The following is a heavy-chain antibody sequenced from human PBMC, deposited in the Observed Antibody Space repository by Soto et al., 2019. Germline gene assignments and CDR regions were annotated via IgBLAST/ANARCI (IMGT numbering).Heavy chain of an antibody. D-gene: IGHD3-22*01. CDR3: AELPWGFNYYDRSEYRAADDDAFDI. CDR2: ISYDGGIK. V-gene: IGHV3-30*18. Sequence: QMQLVESGGGVVQPGTSLRVSCAASGFTFSHYGIHWVRQAPGKGLEWVAVISYDGGIKFYADSVRGRFAISRDNSKDTLYLKMNPLGPASTAVYDCAELPWGFNYYDRSEYRAADDDAFDIWGQGTMVT. J-gene: IGHJ3*02. CDR1: GFTFSHYG.